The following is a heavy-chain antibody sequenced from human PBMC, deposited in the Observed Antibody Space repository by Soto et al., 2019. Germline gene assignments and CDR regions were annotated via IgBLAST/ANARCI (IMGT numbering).Heavy chain of an antibody. D-gene: IGHD3-9*01. Sequence: QVELMQSGPEVKKPGSSVKVTCKASGGNSRNFGISWVRRPPGQGLEWMGWIVPGFGAPHYRLMFQDRLTIGADESTTIVFMELRGLISADTAVYYCARNGRYWREDACSFFDGLDMGGHGTEVIVSS. CDR2: IVPGFGAP. V-gene: IGHV1-69*01. CDR1: GGNSRNFG. CDR3: ARNGRYWREDACSFFDGLDM. J-gene: IGHJ3*01.